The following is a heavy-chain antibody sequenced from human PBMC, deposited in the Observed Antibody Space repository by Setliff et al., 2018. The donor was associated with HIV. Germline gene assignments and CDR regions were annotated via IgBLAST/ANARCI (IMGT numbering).Heavy chain of an antibody. CDR3: ARDQIVDYNFWCGYYTGEFPVQDYYMDV. Sequence: ASVKVSCKASGGTFSSYAISWVRQAPGQGLEWMGGIIPIFGTANYAQKFQGRVTITTDESTSTAYMELSSLRSEDTAVYYCARDQIVDYNFWCGYYTGEFPVQDYYMDVWGKGTTVTVSS. CDR2: IIPIFGTA. V-gene: IGHV1-69*05. D-gene: IGHD3-3*01. CDR1: GGTFSSYA. J-gene: IGHJ6*03.